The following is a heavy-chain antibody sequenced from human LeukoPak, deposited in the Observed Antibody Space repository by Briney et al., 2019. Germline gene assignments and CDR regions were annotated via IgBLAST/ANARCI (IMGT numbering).Heavy chain of an antibody. D-gene: IGHD3-10*01. V-gene: IGHV4-59*01. CDR1: GGSISSYY. J-gene: IGHJ4*02. CDR3: ARSHGSGSYYNLNDY. CDR2: IHYTGST. Sequence: SETLSLTCTVSGGSISSYYWSWIRQSPGKGLECIGYIHYTGSTNYNPSLKSRVTISVETSKNQFSLKLSSVTAADTAVHYCARSHGSGSYYNLNDYWGQGTLVTVSS.